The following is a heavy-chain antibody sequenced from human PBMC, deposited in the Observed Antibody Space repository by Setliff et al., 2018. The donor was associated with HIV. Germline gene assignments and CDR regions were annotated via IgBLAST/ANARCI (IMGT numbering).Heavy chain of an antibody. J-gene: IGHJ5*02. D-gene: IGHD6-13*01. CDR2: VTHTRAT. CDR1: GESLSGYY. Sequence: KPSETLSLTCAVYGESLSGYYWSWIRQPPGKGLEWIGEVTHTRATNYNPSLQSRVTVTVDTSKNQFSLKLSSVTAADTAVYYCVRGGDSSSWYWGRRFDPWGQGTLVTVSS. CDR3: VRGGDSSSWYWGRRFDP. V-gene: IGHV4-34*01.